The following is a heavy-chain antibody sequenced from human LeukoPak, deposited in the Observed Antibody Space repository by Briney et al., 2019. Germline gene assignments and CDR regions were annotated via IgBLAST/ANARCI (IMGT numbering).Heavy chain of an antibody. CDR3: ARTPTINSSSWYPEYYGMDV. Sequence: GALRLSCAASGFTVSSNYMSWVRQAPGKGLEWVSVIYSGGSTYYADSVKGRFTISRDNSKNTLYLQMNSLRAEDTAVYYCARTPTINSSSWYPEYYGMDVWGQGTTVTVSS. CDR1: GFTVSSNY. V-gene: IGHV3-66*01. D-gene: IGHD6-13*01. J-gene: IGHJ6*02. CDR2: IYSGGST.